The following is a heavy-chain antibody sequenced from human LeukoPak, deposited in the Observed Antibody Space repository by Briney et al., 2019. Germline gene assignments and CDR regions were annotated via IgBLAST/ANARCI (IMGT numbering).Heavy chain of an antibody. CDR2: IKQDGSEK. CDR1: GFTFSSYW. J-gene: IGHJ4*02. D-gene: IGHD1-26*01. Sequence: GGSLRLSCAASGFTFSSYWKSWVRQAPGKGLEWVANIKQDGSEKYYVDSVKGRFTISRDNAKNSLYLQMNSLRAEDTAVYYCARVNRELSVDYWGQGTLVTVSS. CDR3: ARVNRELSVDY. V-gene: IGHV3-7*04.